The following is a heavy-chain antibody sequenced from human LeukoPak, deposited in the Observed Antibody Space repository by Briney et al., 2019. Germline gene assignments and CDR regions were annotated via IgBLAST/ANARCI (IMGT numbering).Heavy chain of an antibody. CDR3: ARGVGGLGNMDV. CDR2: ISSNSSYI. D-gene: IGHD3-16*01. J-gene: IGHJ6*03. CDR1: VFTFSRYS. V-gene: IGHV3-21*01. Sequence: PGGSLRLSPAASVFTFSRYSMNWVRPTPRKGREWVSSISSNSSYIYYADSVKGRVTISRDKAKNSLYLQMNSLRAEETAVYYCARGVGGLGNMDVWGKGTTVIIS.